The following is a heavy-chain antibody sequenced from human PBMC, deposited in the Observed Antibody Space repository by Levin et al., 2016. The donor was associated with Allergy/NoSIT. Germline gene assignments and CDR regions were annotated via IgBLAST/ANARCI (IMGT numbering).Heavy chain of an antibody. CDR1: GFSFSSYA. D-gene: IGHD5-18*01. Sequence: GESLKISCEASGFSFSSYAMHWVRQAPGEGPEWVATISGSGVSTYYADSVKGRFTISRDNSRNTLYLQMNSLRAEDTALYYCARDLAGYSYVIEYWGQGTLVTVSS. CDR3: ARDLAGYSYVIEY. CDR2: ISGSGVST. J-gene: IGHJ4*02. V-gene: IGHV3-23*01.